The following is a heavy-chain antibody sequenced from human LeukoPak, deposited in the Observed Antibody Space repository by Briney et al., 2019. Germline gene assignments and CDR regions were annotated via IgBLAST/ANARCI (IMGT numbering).Heavy chain of an antibody. V-gene: IGHV1-18*04. D-gene: IGHD2-2*01. J-gene: IGHJ4*02. CDR2: ISANNGET. CDR1: GYTFTSYG. CDR3: ARVPPSAHQMLSADY. Sequence: GASVMVSCTASGYTFTSYGISWVRQAPGQGLEWMAWISANNGETRYAQNLQGRVTMTTDTTTSTAYMELRSLRSDDTAVYYCARVPPSAHQMLSADYWGQGTQVTVSS.